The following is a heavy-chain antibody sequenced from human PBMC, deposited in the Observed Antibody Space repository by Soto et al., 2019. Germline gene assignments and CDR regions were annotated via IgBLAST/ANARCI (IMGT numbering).Heavy chain of an antibody. V-gene: IGHV1-18*01. CDR2: ISAYNGNT. D-gene: IGHD3-16*01. J-gene: IGHJ5*02. CDR1: GYTFTSYG. CDR3: ARDLRPGGVCWFEP. Sequence: GASVKVSCKASGYTFTSYGICWVRQAPGQGLEWMGWISAYNGNTNYAQKLQGRVTMTTDTSTSTAYMELRSLRSDDTAVYYCARDLRPGGVCWFEPWGQGTLVTVSS.